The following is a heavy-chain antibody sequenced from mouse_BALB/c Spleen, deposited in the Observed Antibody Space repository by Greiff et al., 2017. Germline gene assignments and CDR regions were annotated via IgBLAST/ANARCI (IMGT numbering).Heavy chain of an antibody. J-gene: IGHJ4*01. D-gene: IGHD1-1*01. CDR2: IYPGSGST. CDR1: GYTFTSYW. V-gene: IGHV1S22*01. Sequence: LQQPGSELVRPGASVKLSCKASGYTFTSYWMHWVKQRPGQGLEWIGNIYPGSGSTNYDEKFKSKATLTVDTSSSTAYMQLSSLTSEDSAVYYCTRFHYYGSSYYAMDYWGQGTSVTVSS. CDR3: TRFHYYGSSYYAMDY.